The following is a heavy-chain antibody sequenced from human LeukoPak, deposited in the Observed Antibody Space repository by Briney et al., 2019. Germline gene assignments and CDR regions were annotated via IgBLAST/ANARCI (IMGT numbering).Heavy chain of an antibody. V-gene: IGHV3-30*03. CDR1: GFTFSSYG. CDR3: ARDGGATVTTIYFDY. J-gene: IGHJ4*02. CDR2: ISYDGSNK. D-gene: IGHD4-17*01. Sequence: GGSLRLSCAASGFTFSSYGMHWVRQAPGKGLEWVAVISYDGSNKYYADSVKGRFTISRDNSKNTLYLQMNSLRAEDTAVYYCARDGGATVTTIYFDYWGQGTLVTVSS.